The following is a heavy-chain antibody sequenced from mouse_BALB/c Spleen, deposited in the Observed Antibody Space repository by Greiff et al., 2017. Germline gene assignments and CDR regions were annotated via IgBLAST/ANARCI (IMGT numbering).Heavy chain of an antibody. V-gene: IGHV6-3*01. J-gene: IGHJ4*01. CDR2: IRLKSDNYAT. CDR3: TVLSLYAMDY. CDR1: GFTFSSYW. D-gene: IGHD1-1*02. Sequence: EVKLQESGGGLVQPGGSMKLSCVASGFTFSSYWMSWVRQSPEKGLEWVAEIRLKSDNYATHYAESVKGKFTISRDDSKSRLYLQMNSLRAEDTGIYYCTVLSLYAMDYWGQGTSVTVSS.